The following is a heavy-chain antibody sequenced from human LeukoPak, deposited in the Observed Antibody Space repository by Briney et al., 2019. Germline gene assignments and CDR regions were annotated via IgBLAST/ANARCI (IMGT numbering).Heavy chain of an antibody. V-gene: IGHV3-15*01. Sequence: GGSLRLSCAASGFTFSNAWMSWVRQAPGKGLEWAGRIKSKTDGGTTDYAAPVKGRFTISRDDSKNTLYLQMNSLKTEDTAVYYCTTETTLTHYWGQGTLVTVSS. D-gene: IGHD4-11*01. CDR2: IKSKTDGGTT. CDR1: GFTFSNAW. J-gene: IGHJ4*02. CDR3: TTETTLTHY.